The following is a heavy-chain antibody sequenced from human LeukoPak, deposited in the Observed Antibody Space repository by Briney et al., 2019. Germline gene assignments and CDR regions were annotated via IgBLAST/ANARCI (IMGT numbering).Heavy chain of an antibody. CDR3: ARGNWNRREFDY. V-gene: IGHV4-39*01. CDR2: IYYSGST. D-gene: IGHD1-1*01. Sequence: SETLSLTCTVSGGSISSSSYYWGWIRQPPGKGLEWIGSIYYSGSTYYNPSLKSRVTISVDTSKNQFSLKLSSVTAADTAVYYCARGNWNRREFDYWGQGTLVTVSS. J-gene: IGHJ4*02. CDR1: GGSISSSSYY.